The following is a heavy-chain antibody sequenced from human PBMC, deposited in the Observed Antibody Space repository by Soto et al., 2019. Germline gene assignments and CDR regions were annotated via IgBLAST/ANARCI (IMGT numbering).Heavy chain of an antibody. Sequence: GGSLRLSCAASGFTVSSNYMSWVRQAPGKGLEWVSVIYSGGGTYYADSVKGRFTISRDNSKNTLYLQMNSLRAEDTAVYYCARETRTYGDYVDGMDVWGQGTKVTVYS. V-gene: IGHV3-53*01. CDR1: GFTVSSNY. CDR3: ARETRTYGDYVDGMDV. CDR2: IYSGGGT. D-gene: IGHD4-17*01. J-gene: IGHJ6*02.